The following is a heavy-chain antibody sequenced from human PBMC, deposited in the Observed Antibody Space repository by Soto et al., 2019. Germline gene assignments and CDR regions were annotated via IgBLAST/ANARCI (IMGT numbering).Heavy chain of an antibody. CDR2: IYYSGST. CDR1: GGSIRSYY. D-gene: IGHD5-18*01. J-gene: IGHJ4*02. Sequence: SETLALTCSVYGGSIRSYYWSWIRQPPGKGLEWIGYIYYSGSTNYNPSLKSRLTISVDTSENQFSLKLSSVTAADTAVYYCARPKVDSYGSSFFFSLAYFDYWGQGTLVTVSS. V-gene: IGHV4-59*08. CDR3: ARPKVDSYGSSFFFSLAYFDY.